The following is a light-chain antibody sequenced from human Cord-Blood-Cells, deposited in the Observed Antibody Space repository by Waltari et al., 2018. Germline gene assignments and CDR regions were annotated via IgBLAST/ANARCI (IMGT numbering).Light chain of an antibody. CDR1: QSVSSY. CDR2: DAS. CDR3: QQRSNWPPT. Sequence: EIVFTQSPATLSLSTGETATLSCRASQSVSSYLAWYQQKPGQAPRRLLYDASNRATGIPARFSGSGSGTDFTLTISSLEPEDFAVYYCQQRSNWPPTFGQGTKLEIK. V-gene: IGKV3-11*01. J-gene: IGKJ2*01.